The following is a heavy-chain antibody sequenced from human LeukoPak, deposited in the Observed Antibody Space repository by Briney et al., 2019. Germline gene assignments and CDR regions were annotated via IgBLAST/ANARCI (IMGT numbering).Heavy chain of an antibody. J-gene: IGHJ4*02. V-gene: IGHV1-69*05. CDR3: VGARYDFWSGYLTH. CDR1: GGTFSSYA. CDR2: IIPIFGTA. D-gene: IGHD3-3*01. Sequence: ASVKVSCKASGGTFSSYAISWVRQAPGQGLEWMGRIIPIFGTANYAQKFQGKVTITTDESTSTAYMELSSLRSEDTAVYYCVGARYDFWSGYLTHWGQGTLVTVSS.